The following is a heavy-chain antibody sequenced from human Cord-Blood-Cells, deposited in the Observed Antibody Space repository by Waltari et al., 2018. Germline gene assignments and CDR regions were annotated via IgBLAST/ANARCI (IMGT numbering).Heavy chain of an antibody. D-gene: IGHD3-16*02. V-gene: IGHV3-53*02. CDR3: ARDGPIGAFDI. J-gene: IGHJ3*02. CDR1: GFTVSSNY. Sequence: EVQLVETGGGLIQPGGSLGPSCAASGFTVSSNYMSWVRRAPGKGLEWVSVIYSGVTTYDTDTVKGRFTISRDNSKNTLYLQMNSLRAEDTAVYYCARDGPIGAFDIWGQGTMVTVSS. CDR2: IYSGVTT.